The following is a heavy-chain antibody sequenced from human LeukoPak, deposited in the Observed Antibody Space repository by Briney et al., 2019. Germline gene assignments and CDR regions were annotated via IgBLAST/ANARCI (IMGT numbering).Heavy chain of an antibody. D-gene: IGHD3-16*01. Sequence: SETLSLTCTVSGGSISSYYWSWIRQPPGKGLEWIGYIYYGGSTNYKSSLKSRVTISVDTSKNQFSLKMRYVTAADTAVYYCARETSQKGAHYMDVWGKGTTVTISS. CDR3: ARETSQKGAHYMDV. V-gene: IGHV4-59*01. CDR1: GGSISSYY. CDR2: IYYGGST. J-gene: IGHJ6*03.